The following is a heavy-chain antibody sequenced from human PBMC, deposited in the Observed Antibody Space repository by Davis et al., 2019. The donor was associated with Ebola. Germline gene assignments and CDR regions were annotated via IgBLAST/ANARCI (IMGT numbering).Heavy chain of an antibody. CDR3: ASLRRTITGMDDGFDI. CDR2: IYPGDSDI. V-gene: IGHV5-51*01. CDR1: GYSFTTYW. J-gene: IGHJ3*02. D-gene: IGHD2-8*02. Sequence: GESLKISCKGSGYSFTTYWIGWVRQMPGKGLEFMGIIYPGDSDIRYSPSFQGQVTISADKSTRTAYLQWGRLKASDTAMYYCASLRRTITGMDDGFDIWGQGTMVTVSS.